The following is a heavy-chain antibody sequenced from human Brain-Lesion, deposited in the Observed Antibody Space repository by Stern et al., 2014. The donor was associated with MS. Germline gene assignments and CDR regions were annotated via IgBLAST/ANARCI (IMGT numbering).Heavy chain of an antibody. CDR3: ARGRVVPGFQYYATDV. Sequence: VQLEESGPGLVKPSQTLSLSCTVSGGSISSGGYYWSWIRQPAGKGLEWIGRIFNSGSTSYNPSLKSRVTISINTPNKLFSLMLNPMTAADTAVYYCARGRVVPGFQYYATDVWGQGTTVIVSS. V-gene: IGHV4-61*02. J-gene: IGHJ6*02. CDR2: IFNSGST. CDR1: GGSISSGGYY. D-gene: IGHD2-2*01.